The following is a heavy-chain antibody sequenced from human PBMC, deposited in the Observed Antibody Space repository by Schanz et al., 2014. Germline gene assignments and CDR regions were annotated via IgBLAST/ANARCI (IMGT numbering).Heavy chain of an antibody. Sequence: QVQLVQSGAEVKKPGASLKVSCKASDYMFTTYGISWVRQAPGQGLDWMGWISVHTGNTNYAQKFHGRFTMTTDTSTSTAHMELRSLTSDDTAVYFCARDGSSWYEGNDYWGQGTLVTVSS. J-gene: IGHJ4*02. CDR2: ISVHTGNT. V-gene: IGHV1-18*01. CDR3: ARDGSSWYEGNDY. D-gene: IGHD6-13*01. CDR1: DYMFTTYG.